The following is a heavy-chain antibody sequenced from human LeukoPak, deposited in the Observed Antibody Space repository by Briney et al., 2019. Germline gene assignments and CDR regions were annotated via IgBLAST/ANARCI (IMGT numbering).Heavy chain of an antibody. CDR2: IYYSGST. CDR1: GGSISSYY. CDR3: ARVRTGHNWFDP. V-gene: IGHV4-59*01. Sequence: PSETLSLTCTVSGGSISSYYWNWIRQPPGKGLEWIGYIYYSGSTNYNPSLKSRVTISVDTSKNQFSLKLSSVAAADTAVYYCARVRTGHNWFDPWGQGTLVTVSS. D-gene: IGHD3-10*01. J-gene: IGHJ5*02.